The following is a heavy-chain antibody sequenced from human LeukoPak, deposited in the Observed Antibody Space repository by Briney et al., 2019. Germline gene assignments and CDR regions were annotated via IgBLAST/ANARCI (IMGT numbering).Heavy chain of an antibody. CDR2: IWYDGSNK. J-gene: IGHJ4*02. D-gene: IGHD3-10*01. CDR1: GFTFSSHL. CDR3: ARASGPFDY. V-gene: IGHV3-33*08. Sequence: GGSLRLSCAASGFTFSSHLMNWVRQAPGKGLEWAAVIWYDGSNKCYADSVRGRFTISRDNSKNTLYLQMNSLRAEDTAVYSCARASGPFDYWGQGTLVTVSS.